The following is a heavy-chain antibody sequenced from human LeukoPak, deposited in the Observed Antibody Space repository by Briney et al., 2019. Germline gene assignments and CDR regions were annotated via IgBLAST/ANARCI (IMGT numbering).Heavy chain of an antibody. D-gene: IGHD6-19*01. CDR1: GGSISSGGYY. J-gene: IGHJ4*02. CDR2: IYYSGST. Sequence: SETLSLTCTVSGGSISSGGYYWSWIRQHPGKGLEWIGYIYYSGSTYYNPSLKSRVTISVDTSKNQFSLKLSSVTAADTAVYYCARDWHSSGWTFDYWGQGTLVTVSS. CDR3: ARDWHSSGWTFDY. V-gene: IGHV4-31*03.